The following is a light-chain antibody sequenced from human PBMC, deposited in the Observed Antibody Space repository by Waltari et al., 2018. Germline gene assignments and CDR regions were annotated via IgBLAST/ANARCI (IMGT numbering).Light chain of an antibody. J-gene: IGLJ2*01. V-gene: IGLV2-14*03. CDR1: SSDVGGYNY. CDR3: SSYISSSTLEL. CDR2: DVS. Sequence: QSALTQPASVSGSPGQSITISCTGTSSDVGGYNYVSWYQQHPGKAPKLMIYDVSNRPSGFSTRFSGSQSGNTASLTISGLQAEDEADYYCSSYISSSTLELFGGGTSLTVL.